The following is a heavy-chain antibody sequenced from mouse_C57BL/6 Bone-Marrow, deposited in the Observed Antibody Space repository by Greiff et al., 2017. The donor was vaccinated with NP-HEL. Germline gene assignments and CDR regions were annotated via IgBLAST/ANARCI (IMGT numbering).Heavy chain of an antibody. CDR3: ARRITTVVATDAMDY. V-gene: IGHV5-15*04. D-gene: IGHD1-1*01. J-gene: IGHJ2*01. CDR2: ISNLAYSI. Sequence: EVKLVESGGDLVKPGGSLKLSCAASGFTFSNYGMPWVRQAPGRGPEWVAFISNLAYSINYADTVTGRLTISRENAKKTRYPEMSSLRSEDTAMYYCARRITTVVATDAMDYWGQGTTLTVSS. CDR1: GFTFSNYG.